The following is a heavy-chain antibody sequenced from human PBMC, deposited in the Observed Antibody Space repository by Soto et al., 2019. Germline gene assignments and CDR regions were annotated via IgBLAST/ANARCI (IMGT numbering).Heavy chain of an antibody. CDR2: IIPILGIA. CDR3: ARGNTMVRGVDYYYGMDV. J-gene: IGHJ6*02. D-gene: IGHD3-10*01. Sequence: QVQLVQSGAEVKKPGSSVKVSCKASGGTFSGYTISWVRQAPGQGLEWMGRIIPILGIANYAQKFQGRVTITADKSTSTAYMELSSLRSEDTAVYYCARGNTMVRGVDYYYGMDVWGQGTTVTVSS. CDR1: GGTFSGYT. V-gene: IGHV1-69*02.